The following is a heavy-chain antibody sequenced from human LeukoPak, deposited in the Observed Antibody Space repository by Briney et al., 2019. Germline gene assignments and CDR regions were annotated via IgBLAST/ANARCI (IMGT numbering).Heavy chain of an antibody. CDR1: GFTFSSYG. J-gene: IGHJ6*03. CDR3: AKLGPRGVLRYYYYMDG. CDR2: ISGDGGST. Sequence: PGGSLRLSCAASGFTFSSYGMSWVRQAPGKGLEWVSAISGDGGSTYYADSVKGRFTISRDNSKDTLYLQMNSLRAEDTAVYYCAKLGPRGVLRYYYYMDGWGKGTTVTIS. V-gene: IGHV3-23*01. D-gene: IGHD3-10*01.